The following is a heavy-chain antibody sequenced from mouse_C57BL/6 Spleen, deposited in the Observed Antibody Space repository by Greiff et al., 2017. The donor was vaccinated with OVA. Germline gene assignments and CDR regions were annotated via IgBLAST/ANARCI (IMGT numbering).Heavy chain of an antibody. J-gene: IGHJ2*01. CDR2: ISYDGSN. Sequence: EVQVVESGPGLVKPSQSLSLPCSVTGYSITSGYYWNWIRQFPGNKLEWMGYISYDGSNNYNPSLKNRISITRDTSKNQFFLKLNSVTTEDTATYYCARGYYDYGGYFDYWGQGTTLTVSS. CDR1: GYSITSGYY. CDR3: ARGYYDYGGYFDY. D-gene: IGHD2-4*01. V-gene: IGHV3-6*01.